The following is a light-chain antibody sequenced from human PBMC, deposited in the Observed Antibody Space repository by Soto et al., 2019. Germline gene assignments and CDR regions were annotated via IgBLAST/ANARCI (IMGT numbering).Light chain of an antibody. J-gene: IGKJ5*01. V-gene: IGKV1-33*01. Sequence: DIQMTQSQSSLFASVGDRVTITCEATQDINIYLNWYQQIPGKAPNLLIYDASNLEIGVPSRFSGSGSGTHFTFTISILQTEDIGTYYCKLYDILPNPFGRGTRLEI. CDR3: KLYDILPNP. CDR1: QDINIY. CDR2: DAS.